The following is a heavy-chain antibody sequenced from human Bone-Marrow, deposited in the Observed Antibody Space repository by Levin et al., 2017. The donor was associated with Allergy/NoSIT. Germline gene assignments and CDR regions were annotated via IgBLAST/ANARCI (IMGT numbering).Heavy chain of an antibody. D-gene: IGHD1-26*01. V-gene: IGHV4-39*07. CDR1: GGSISSSAYY. J-gene: IGHJ4*02. CDR3: ATCNSGSYYYFDY. CDR2: IYYSGST. Sequence: SETLSLTCSVSGGSISSSAYYWGWIRQPPGKGLEWIGSIYYSGSTYYNPSLKSRVTISVDTSKNQFSLMLSSVTAADTAVYYCATCNSGSYYYFDYWGQGTLVTVSS.